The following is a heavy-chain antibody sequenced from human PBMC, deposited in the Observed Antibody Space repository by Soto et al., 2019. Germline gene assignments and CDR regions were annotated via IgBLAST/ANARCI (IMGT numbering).Heavy chain of an antibody. Sequence: PXVTLSLTCAVSGGSFSGCNWTLFRQIPGKGLEWIGEINQSGNTKYNPSLMSRVTMSVDTSRNQFSLKLRSVTAADTAVYYCARLSYALNWDFHYGMQVWGQGTSVTVSS. D-gene: IGHD2-2*01. CDR1: GGSFSGCN. CDR2: INQSGNT. CDR3: ARLSYALNWDFHYGMQV. J-gene: IGHJ6*02. V-gene: IGHV4-34*01.